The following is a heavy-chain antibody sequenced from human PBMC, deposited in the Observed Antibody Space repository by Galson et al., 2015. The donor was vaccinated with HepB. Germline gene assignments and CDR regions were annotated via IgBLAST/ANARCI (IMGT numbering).Heavy chain of an antibody. CDR1: GFTFDDYA. V-gene: IGHV3-9*01. CDR2: ISWNSGSI. J-gene: IGHJ4*02. Sequence: SLRLSCAASGFTFDDYAMHWVRQAPGKGLEWVSGISWNSGSIGYADSVKGRFTISRDNAKNSLYLQMNSLRAEDTALYYCAKDEHQLLYSYFDYWGQGTLVTVSS. CDR3: AKDEHQLLYSYFDY. D-gene: IGHD2-2*02.